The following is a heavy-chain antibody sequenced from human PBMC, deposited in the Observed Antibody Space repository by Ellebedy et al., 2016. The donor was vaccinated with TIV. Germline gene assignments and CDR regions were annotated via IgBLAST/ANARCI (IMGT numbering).Heavy chain of an antibody. CDR2: ISSSGSTI. CDR3: ARRGELLWFGELSWYFDY. V-gene: IGHV3-11*01. J-gene: IGHJ4*02. D-gene: IGHD3-10*01. Sequence: GESLKISXAASGFTFSDYYMSWIRQAPGKGLEWLSYISSSGSTIYYADSVKGRFTISRDNAKNSLYLQMNSLRAEDTAVYYCARRGELLWFGELSWYFDYWGQGTLVTVSS. CDR1: GFTFSDYY.